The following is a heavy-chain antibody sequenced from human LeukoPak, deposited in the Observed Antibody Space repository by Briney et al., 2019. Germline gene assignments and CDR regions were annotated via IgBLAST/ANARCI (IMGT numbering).Heavy chain of an antibody. CDR2: INHSGST. D-gene: IGHD3-22*01. CDR3: ARAGHYTYYYDSSGLKGAFDI. V-gene: IGHV4-34*01. CDR1: GGSFSGYY. Sequence: LSETLSLTCAVYGGSFSGYYWSWIRQPPGKGLEWIGEINHSGSTNYNPSLKSRVTISVDTSKNQFSLKLSSVTAADTAVYYCARAGHYTYYYDSSGLKGAFDIWGQGTMVTVSS. J-gene: IGHJ3*02.